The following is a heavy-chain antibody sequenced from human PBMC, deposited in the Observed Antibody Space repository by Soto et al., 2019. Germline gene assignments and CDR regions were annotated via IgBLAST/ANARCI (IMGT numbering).Heavy chain of an antibody. CDR1: GFSISNYW. Sequence: EVQLVESGGGLVQSGGSLRLSCAATGFSISNYWMSWVRQGPGKGQEWVANIKQDASEKYYVDSVKGRFTISRDNAENSLYLQMTSLRAEDTAVYHCARSLSAIPGESWGQGTLVTVSS. CDR2: IKQDASEK. J-gene: IGHJ5*02. D-gene: IGHD2-21*01. V-gene: IGHV3-7*05. CDR3: ARSLSAIPGES.